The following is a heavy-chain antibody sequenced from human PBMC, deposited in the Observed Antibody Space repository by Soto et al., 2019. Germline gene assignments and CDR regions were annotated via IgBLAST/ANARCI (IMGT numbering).Heavy chain of an antibody. CDR3: AKENPRTYYYDSSGYYPDGVDY. CDR1: GVTFSSYA. J-gene: IGHJ4*02. V-gene: IGHV3-23*01. Sequence: EVQLLESGGGLVQPGGSLRLSCAASGVTFSSYAMSWVRQAPGKGLEWVSAISGSGGSTYYADSVKGRFTISRDNSKNTLYLQMNSLRAEDTAVYYCAKENPRTYYYDSSGYYPDGVDYWGQGTLVTVSS. CDR2: ISGSGGST. D-gene: IGHD3-22*01.